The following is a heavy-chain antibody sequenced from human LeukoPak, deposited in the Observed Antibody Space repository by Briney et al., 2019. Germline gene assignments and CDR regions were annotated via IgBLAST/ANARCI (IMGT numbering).Heavy chain of an antibody. J-gene: IGHJ5*02. Sequence: PSETLSLTCTVSGGSISSHYWSWIRQPPGKGLEWIGYIYYSGSTNYNPSLKSRVTISVDTSKNQFSLKLSSGTAADTAVYYWARTSEWFDPWGQGPLVTVSS. CDR2: IYYSGST. V-gene: IGHV4-59*11. D-gene: IGHD2-2*01. CDR1: GGSISSHY. CDR3: ARTSEWFDP.